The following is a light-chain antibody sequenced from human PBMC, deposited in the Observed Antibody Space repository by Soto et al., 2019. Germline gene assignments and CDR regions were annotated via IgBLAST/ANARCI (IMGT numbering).Light chain of an antibody. V-gene: IGKV3-15*01. Sequence: EILMTQSPAILSVSPGERATLSCRASQSVSTYLAWYQHKPGQAPRLLIYGASTRATGIPARFSGSGSGTEFTLTISSLQSEDFAVYYCQQCNNWPLTFGGGTKVEI. CDR1: QSVSTY. CDR3: QQCNNWPLT. J-gene: IGKJ4*01. CDR2: GAS.